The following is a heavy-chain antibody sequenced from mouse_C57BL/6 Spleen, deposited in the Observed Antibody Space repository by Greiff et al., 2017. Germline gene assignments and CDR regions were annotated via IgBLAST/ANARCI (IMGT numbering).Heavy chain of an antibody. CDR2: IYPGDGDT. V-gene: IGHV1-80*01. CDR1: GYAFSSYW. CDR3: ARVEVSNYFDY. J-gene: IGHJ2*01. D-gene: IGHD1-1*01. Sequence: QVQLQQSGAELVKPGASVKISCKASGYAFSSYWMNWVKQRPGKGLEWIGQIYPGDGDTNYNGKFKGKATLTADKSSSTAYMQLRSLTSEDSAVYFCARVEVSNYFDYWGQGTTLTVSS.